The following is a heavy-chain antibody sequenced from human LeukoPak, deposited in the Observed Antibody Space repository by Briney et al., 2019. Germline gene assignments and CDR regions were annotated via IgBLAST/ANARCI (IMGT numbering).Heavy chain of an antibody. J-gene: IGHJ4*02. CDR2: IWYDGSNK. CDR1: GFTFSSYG. V-gene: IGHV3-33*01. Sequence: AGGSLRLSCAASGFTFSSYGMHWVRQAPGKGLEWVAVIWYDGSNKYYADSVKGRFTISRDNSKNTLYLQMNSLRAEDTAVYYCARGGRGYCSGGSCYSFDYWGQGTLVTVSS. CDR3: ARGGRGYCSGGSCYSFDY. D-gene: IGHD2-15*01.